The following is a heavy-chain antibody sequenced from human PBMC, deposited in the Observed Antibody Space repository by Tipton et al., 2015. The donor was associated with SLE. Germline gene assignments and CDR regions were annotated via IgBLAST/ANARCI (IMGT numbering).Heavy chain of an antibody. Sequence: TLSLTCAVSDYSISSGYYWAWIRQPPGKGLEWIATIYHRGNTYYNPSLQSRVAISVDTSKNHFSLRLSSVTAADTAVYYCARDVPDYDYIWGSYRYTFDYWGQGTLVTVSS. CDR3: ARDVPDYDYIWGSYRYTFDY. CDR2: IYHRGNT. CDR1: DYSISSGYY. V-gene: IGHV4-38-2*02. J-gene: IGHJ4*02. D-gene: IGHD3-16*02.